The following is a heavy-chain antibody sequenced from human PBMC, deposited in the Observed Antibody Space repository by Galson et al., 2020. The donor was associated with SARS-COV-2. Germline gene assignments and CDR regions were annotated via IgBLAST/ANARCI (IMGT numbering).Heavy chain of an antibody. CDR3: TRDTPSGNYYYYGMDV. CDR1: GGSINSYY. V-gene: IGHV4-59*01. J-gene: IGHJ6*02. D-gene: IGHD1-26*01. CDR2: ISYSGIT. Sequence: ETSETLSLTCTVSGGSINSYYWTWIRQPPGKGLEWIGYISYSGITNYNPSLKSRLTISIDTSKKQFSLTLNSVTAADTAVYYCTRDTPSGNYYYYGMDVWGQGTTVTVS.